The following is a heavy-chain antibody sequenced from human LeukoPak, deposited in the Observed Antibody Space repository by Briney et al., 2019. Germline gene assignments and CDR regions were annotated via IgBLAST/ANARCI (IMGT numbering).Heavy chain of an antibody. J-gene: IGHJ4*02. Sequence: SPETLSLTCAVYGGSFSGYYWSWIRQPPGKGLERIGEINHSGSTNYNPSLKSRVTISVDTSKNQFSLKLSSVTAADTAVYYCARGKTVTHFDYWGQGTLVTVSS. D-gene: IGHD4-11*01. CDR3: ARGKTVTHFDY. CDR2: INHSGST. CDR1: GGSFSGYY. V-gene: IGHV4-34*01.